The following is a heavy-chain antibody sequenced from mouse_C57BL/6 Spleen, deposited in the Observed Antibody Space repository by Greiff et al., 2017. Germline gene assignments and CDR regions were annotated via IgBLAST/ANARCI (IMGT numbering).Heavy chain of an antibody. D-gene: IGHD2-4*01. CDR3: ARRDYDYAAWFAY. J-gene: IGHJ3*01. CDR2: INPSTGGT. CDR1: GYSFTGYY. V-gene: IGHV1-42*01. Sequence: EVKLVESGPELVKPGASVKISCTASGYSFTGYYMNWVKQSPEKSLEWIGEINPSTGGTTYNQKFKAKATLTVDKSSSTAYMQLKSLTSEDSAVYYCARRDYDYAAWFAYWGQGTLVTVSA.